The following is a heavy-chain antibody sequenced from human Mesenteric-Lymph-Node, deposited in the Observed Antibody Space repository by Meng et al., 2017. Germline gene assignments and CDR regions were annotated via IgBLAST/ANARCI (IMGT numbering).Heavy chain of an antibody. CDR3: ARGPIIVVVPAAFFDI. D-gene: IGHD2-2*01. J-gene: IGHJ3*02. V-gene: IGHV4-31*03. CDR2: IYYSGST. CDR1: GGSISSGGYY. Sequence: SETLSLTCTVSGGSISSGGYYWSWIRQHPGKGLEWIGYIYYSGSTYYNPSLKSRVTISVDTSKNQFSLKLSSVTAADTAVYYCARGPIIVVVPAAFFDIWGQGTMVTVSS.